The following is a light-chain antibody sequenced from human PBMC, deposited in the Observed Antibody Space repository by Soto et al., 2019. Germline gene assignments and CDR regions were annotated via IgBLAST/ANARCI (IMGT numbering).Light chain of an antibody. CDR1: QGIRTY. CDR3: QSYSRAPLT. J-gene: IGKJ3*01. Sequence: AYDGDIVTITCWASQGIRTYLAWYQQKPGRLPKLLLFGASTFQSGVPARFSGSGSGTLFTLSINGHLPEDIGIWSRQSYSRAPLTFGTATEAVFK. V-gene: IGKV1-27*01. CDR2: GAS.